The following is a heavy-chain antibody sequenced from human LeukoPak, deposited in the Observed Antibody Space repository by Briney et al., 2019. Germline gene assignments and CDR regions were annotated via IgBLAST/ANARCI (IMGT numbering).Heavy chain of an antibody. Sequence: PGGSLRLSCAASGFTFSSYGMHWVRQAPGKGLEWVAVIWYDGSNKYYADSVKGRFTISRDNSKNTLYLQMNSLRAEDTAVYYCARDYDILTGSDIGGDYWGQGTLVTVSS. V-gene: IGHV3-33*01. D-gene: IGHD3-9*01. J-gene: IGHJ4*02. CDR1: GFTFSSYG. CDR3: ARDYDILTGSDIGGDY. CDR2: IWYDGSNK.